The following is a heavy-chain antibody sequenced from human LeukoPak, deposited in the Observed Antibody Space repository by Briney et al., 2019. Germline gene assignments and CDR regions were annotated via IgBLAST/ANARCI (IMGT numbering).Heavy chain of an antibody. J-gene: IGHJ4*02. D-gene: IGHD5-18*01. V-gene: IGHV4-59*08. Sequence: SETLSLTCTVSGGSISSYYWSWVRQPPGEGLEWIGYIYYSGSTNYNPSLRSRVTISVDTSKNQSSLKLSYVTGADTAVYYCARGGYSYGYESIDYWGQGTLVTVSS. CDR1: GGSISSYY. CDR3: ARGGYSYGYESIDY. CDR2: IYYSGST.